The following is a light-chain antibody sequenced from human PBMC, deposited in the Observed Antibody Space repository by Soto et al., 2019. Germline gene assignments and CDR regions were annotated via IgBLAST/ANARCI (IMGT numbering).Light chain of an antibody. Sequence: QSALTQPGSVSGSPGQSITISCTGTSSDIGGYNYVSWYQQHPGKAPKLIISEASNRPSGISYRFSGSKSGNTASLTISGLQADDEADYYCSSYTSTDTLVVFGGGTKLTVL. CDR1: SSDIGGYNY. CDR3: SSYTSTDTLVV. J-gene: IGLJ2*01. V-gene: IGLV2-14*01. CDR2: EAS.